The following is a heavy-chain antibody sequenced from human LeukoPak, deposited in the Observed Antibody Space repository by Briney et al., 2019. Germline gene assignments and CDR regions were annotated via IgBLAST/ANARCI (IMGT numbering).Heavy chain of an antibody. J-gene: IGHJ4*02. CDR2: INPSRNT. Sequence: KPSETLSLTCAVFGGSFSGYYWNWIRQPPGKGLEWIGQINPSRNTNYNPSLKSRVTISVDTSKKQFSLKLSSVTAADTAMYYCARVRRDIVATIPPYFDYWGQGTLVTVSS. D-gene: IGHD5-12*01. CDR1: GGSFSGYY. V-gene: IGHV4-34*01. CDR3: ARVRRDIVATIPPYFDY.